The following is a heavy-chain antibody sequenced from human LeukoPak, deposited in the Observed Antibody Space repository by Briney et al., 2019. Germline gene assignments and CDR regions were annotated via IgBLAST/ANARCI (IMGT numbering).Heavy chain of an antibody. D-gene: IGHD3-3*01. J-gene: IGHJ3*02. CDR3: ARGQYDFWSGYAFDI. Sequence: ASVKVSCKASGYTFTSYDINWVRQATGQGLEWMGWMNPNSGNTGYAQKFRGRVTMTRNTSISAAYMELSSLRSEDTAVYYCARGQYDFWSGYAFDIWGQGTMVTVSS. V-gene: IGHV1-8*01. CDR2: MNPNSGNT. CDR1: GYTFTSYD.